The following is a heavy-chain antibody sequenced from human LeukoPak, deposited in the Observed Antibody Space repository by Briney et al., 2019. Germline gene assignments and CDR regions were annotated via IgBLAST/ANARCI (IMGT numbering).Heavy chain of an antibody. D-gene: IGHD2-15*01. J-gene: IGHJ1*01. Sequence: GGSLRLSCAASGFTFSFYEMNWVRQAPGKGLELVSYISSSGITIYYADSVKGRFTISRDNARNSLYLQMNSLRAEDTAVYYCARDSYCSGGTCYSSAEYFQHWGQGTLVTVSS. CDR2: ISSSGITI. CDR3: ARDSYCSGGTCYSSAEYFQH. CDR1: GFTFSFYE. V-gene: IGHV3-48*03.